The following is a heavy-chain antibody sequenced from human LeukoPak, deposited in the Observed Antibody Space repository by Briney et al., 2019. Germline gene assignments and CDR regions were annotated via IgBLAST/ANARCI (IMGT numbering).Heavy chain of an antibody. V-gene: IGHV5-10-1*01. D-gene: IGHD1-26*01. CDR1: GYSFTSYW. J-gene: IGHJ6*02. CDR3: ARHFLGELPDMDV. CDR2: IDPSDSYT. Sequence: GESLKISCKGSGYSFTSYWISWVRQMPGKGVEWVGRIDPSDSYTEYSPSFQGHVTISGDESISTAYLQWSSLKASDTAMYYCARHFLGELPDMDVWGQGTTVTVSS.